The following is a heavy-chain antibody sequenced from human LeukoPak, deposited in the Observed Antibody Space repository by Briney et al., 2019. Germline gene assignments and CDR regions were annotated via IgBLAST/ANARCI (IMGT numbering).Heavy chain of an antibody. Sequence: ASVKVSCRASGYTFTNYDISWVRQATGQGFEWVGWMNPNSGDTGYAQDFQGRVTITSDTYTSTAYMELSSLRSEDTAVYYCARVRTVVTALVYYFDYWGQGTLVTVS. CDR1: GYTFTNYD. V-gene: IGHV1-8*03. J-gene: IGHJ4*02. CDR3: ARVRTVVTALVYYFDY. D-gene: IGHD2-21*02. CDR2: MNPNSGDT.